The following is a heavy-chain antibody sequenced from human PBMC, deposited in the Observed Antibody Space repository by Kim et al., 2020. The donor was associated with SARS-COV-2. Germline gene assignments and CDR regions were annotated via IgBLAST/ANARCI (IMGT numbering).Heavy chain of an antibody. CDR1: GFTFSSYG. V-gene: IGHV3-33*01. J-gene: IGHJ6*02. Sequence: GGSLRLSCAASGFTFSSYGMHWVRQAPGKGLEWVAVIWYDGSNKYYADSVKGRFTISRDNSKNTLYLQMNSLRAEDTAVYYCARKYDILTGYPTYYYYGMGVWGRGTTVTVSS. D-gene: IGHD3-9*01. CDR2: IWYDGSNK. CDR3: ARKYDILTGYPTYYYYGMGV.